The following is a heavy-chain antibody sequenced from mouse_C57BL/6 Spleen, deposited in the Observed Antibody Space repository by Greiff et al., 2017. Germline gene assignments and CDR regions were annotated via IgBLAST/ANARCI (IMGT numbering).Heavy chain of an antibody. CDR2: INPSTGGT. J-gene: IGHJ4*01. Sequence: EVQGVESGPELVKPGASVKISCKASGYSFTGYYMNWVKQSPEKSLEWIGEINPSTGGTTYNQKFKAKATLTVDKSSSTAYMQLKSLTSEDSAVYYCARPKLGRGAMDYWGQGTSVTVSS. CDR3: ARPKLGRGAMDY. D-gene: IGHD4-1*01. V-gene: IGHV1-42*01. CDR1: GYSFTGYY.